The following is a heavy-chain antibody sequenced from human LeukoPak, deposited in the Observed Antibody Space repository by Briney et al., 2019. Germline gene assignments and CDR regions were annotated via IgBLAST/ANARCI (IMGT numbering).Heavy chain of an antibody. Sequence: SGPALVKPTQTLTLTCTFSGFSLSTSGVRVSWIRQPPGKALEWLARIDWDDDKFYTPSLKTRLTISKDTSKNQVVLTMTNMDPVDAATSYCARILSDSGSYHFDYWGQGTLVTVSS. V-gene: IGHV2-70*04. J-gene: IGHJ4*02. D-gene: IGHD3-10*01. CDR3: ARILSDSGSYHFDY. CDR1: GFSLSTSGVR. CDR2: IDWDDDK.